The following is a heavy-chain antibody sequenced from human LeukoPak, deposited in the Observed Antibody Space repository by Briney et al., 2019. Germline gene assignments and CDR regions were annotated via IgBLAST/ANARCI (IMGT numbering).Heavy chain of an antibody. CDR2: IKSKTDGGTT. CDR1: GFTFTNDF. J-gene: IGHJ3*02. Sequence: GGSLRLSCAASGFTFTNDFMTWVRQAPGKGLEWVGRIKSKTDGGTTDYAAPVKGRFTISRDDSKNTLYLQMNSLKTEDTAVYYCTTGKDVVVPEDAFDIWGQGTMVTVSS. CDR3: TTGKDVVVPEDAFDI. D-gene: IGHD2-2*01. V-gene: IGHV3-15*01.